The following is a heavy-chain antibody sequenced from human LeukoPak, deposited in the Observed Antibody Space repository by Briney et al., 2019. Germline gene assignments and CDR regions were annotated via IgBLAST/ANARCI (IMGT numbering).Heavy chain of an antibody. CDR2: IDGSGVTT. J-gene: IGHJ4*02. V-gene: IGHV3-23*01. CDR3: TKRTPEYSSSWCLDY. Sequence: GGSLRLSCAASGFTFSSNTMSWVRQAPGRGLAWVSAIDGSGVTTFYADFVKGRFTISRDNSKNTLFLQMNSLRAEDTAIYYCTKRTPEYSSSWCLDYWGQGTLVTVSS. D-gene: IGHD6-13*01. CDR1: GFTFSSNT.